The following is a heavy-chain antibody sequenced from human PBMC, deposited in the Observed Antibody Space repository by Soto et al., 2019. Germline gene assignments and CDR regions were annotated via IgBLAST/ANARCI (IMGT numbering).Heavy chain of an antibody. D-gene: IGHD7-27*01. J-gene: IGHJ6*03. CDR1: GFTFSGSA. V-gene: IGHV3-73*01. CDR3: TRHEANWGQNYYYYYYMDV. CDR2: IRSKANSYAT. Sequence: GESLKISCAASGFTFSGSAMHWVRQASGKGLEWVGRIRSKANSYATAYAASVKGRFTISRDDSKNTAYLQMNSLKTEDTAVYYCTRHEANWGQNYYYYYYMDVWGKGTTVTVSS.